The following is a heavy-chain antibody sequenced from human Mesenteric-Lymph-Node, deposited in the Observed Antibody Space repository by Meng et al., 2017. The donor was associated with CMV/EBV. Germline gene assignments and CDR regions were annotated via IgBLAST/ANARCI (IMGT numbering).Heavy chain of an antibody. CDR3: ARDSGYSGPDFDY. CDR1: GGSVSSGSYY. Sequence: GSLRLSCTVSGGSVSSGSYYWSWIRQPPGKGLEWIGYIYYSGSTSFNPSLKSRVTISIDTSKNQFSLKLSSVTAADTAVYYCARDSGYSGPDFDYWGQGTLVTVSS. D-gene: IGHD5-12*01. J-gene: IGHJ4*02. CDR2: IYYSGST. V-gene: IGHV4-61*01.